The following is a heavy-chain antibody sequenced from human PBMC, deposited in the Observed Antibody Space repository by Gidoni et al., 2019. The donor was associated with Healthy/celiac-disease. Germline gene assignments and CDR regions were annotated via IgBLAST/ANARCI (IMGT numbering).Heavy chain of an antibody. D-gene: IGHD3-3*01. J-gene: IGHJ4*02. CDR1: GGSISSYY. CDR2: IYYSGST. V-gene: IGHV4-59*01. CDR3: ARLGITIFGVVEPIIYN. Sequence: QVQLQESGPGLVKPSETLSLTCTVSGGSISSYYWSWIRQPPGKGLEWIGYIYYSGSTNYNPSLKSRVTISVDTSKNQFSLKLSSVTAADTAVYYCARLGITIFGVVEPIIYNWGQGTLVTVSS.